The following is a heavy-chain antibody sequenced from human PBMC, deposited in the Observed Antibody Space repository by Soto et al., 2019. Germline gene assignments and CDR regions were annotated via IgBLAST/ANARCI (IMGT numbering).Heavy chain of an antibody. D-gene: IGHD6-19*01. J-gene: IGHJ4*02. CDR2: ISSNGGST. CDR3: VKGYSSGWFDY. Sequence: GGSLRLSCSASGFTFSSYAMHWVRQASGKGLEYVSAISSNGGSTYYADSVKGRFTISRDNSKNTLYLQMSSLRAEDTAVYYCVKGYSSGWFDYWGQGTLVTVSS. V-gene: IGHV3-64D*08. CDR1: GFTFSSYA.